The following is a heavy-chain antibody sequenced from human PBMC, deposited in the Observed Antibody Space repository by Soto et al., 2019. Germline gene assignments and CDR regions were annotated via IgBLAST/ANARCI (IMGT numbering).Heavy chain of an antibody. V-gene: IGHV3-9*01. CDR2: ISWNSGNI. Sequence: SLRLYCAPSGFTFDDYAMHWVRQGPGNGLEWVSGISWNSGNIGYADSVKGRFTIARDNAKDSMYRQLDSLRPEETALYYCAKDKEGYCANGVCPFDYWRQGTLVTVSS. CDR3: AKDKEGYCANGVCPFDY. CDR1: GFTFDDYA. J-gene: IGHJ4*02. D-gene: IGHD2-8*01.